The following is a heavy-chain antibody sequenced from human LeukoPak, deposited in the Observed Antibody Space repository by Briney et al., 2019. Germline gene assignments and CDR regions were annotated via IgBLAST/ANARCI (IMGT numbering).Heavy chain of an antibody. CDR3: ARGQSYCGGDCYTD. Sequence: GGSLRLSCAASGFTFSSYSMNWVRQAPGKGLEWVSSISSSSSYIYYADSVKGRFTISRDNSRNTLHLQMDRLRVEDTALYYCARGQSYCGGDCYTDWGQGTLVSVSS. CDR1: GFTFSSYS. D-gene: IGHD2-21*02. V-gene: IGHV3-21*01. CDR2: ISSSSSYI. J-gene: IGHJ4*02.